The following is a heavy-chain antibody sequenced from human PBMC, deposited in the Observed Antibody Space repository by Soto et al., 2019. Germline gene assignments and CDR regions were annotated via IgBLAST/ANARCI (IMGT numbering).Heavy chain of an antibody. D-gene: IGHD4-17*01. CDR3: AKNHYGDYYYYGMDV. CDR2: IDPSDSYT. Sequence: PGESLKISCKGSGYSFTSYWISWVRQMPGKGLEWMGRIDPSDSYTNYSPSFQGHVTISADKSISTAYLQWSSLKASDTAMYYCAKNHYGDYYYYGMDVWGQGATVTVSS. J-gene: IGHJ6*02. CDR1: GYSFTSYW. V-gene: IGHV5-10-1*01.